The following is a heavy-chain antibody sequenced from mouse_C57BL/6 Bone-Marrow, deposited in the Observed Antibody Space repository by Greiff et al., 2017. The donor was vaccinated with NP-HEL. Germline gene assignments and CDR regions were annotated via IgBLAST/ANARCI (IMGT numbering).Heavy chain of an antibody. CDR2: INPNNGGT. Sequence: EVQLQQSGPELVKPGASVKISCKASGYTFTDYYMNWVKQSHGKSLEWIGDINPNNGGTSYNQKFMGKATLTVDKSSSTAYMELRSLTSEDSAVYYCARAYYDYFDYWGQGTTLTVSS. CDR1: GYTFTDYY. CDR3: ARAYYDYFDY. J-gene: IGHJ2*01. V-gene: IGHV1-26*01. D-gene: IGHD1-1*01.